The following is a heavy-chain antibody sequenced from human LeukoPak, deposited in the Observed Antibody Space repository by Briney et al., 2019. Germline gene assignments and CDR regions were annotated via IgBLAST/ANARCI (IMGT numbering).Heavy chain of an antibody. J-gene: IGHJ4*02. CDR2: IWYDGSNK. Sequence: PGGSLRLSCAASGFTFSSYGMHWLPQAPGKGLEGGAVIWYDGSNKYYADSVKGRFTISRDKSKNTLYLQMNILRAEDTAVYYCAKSEVAAAPDYWGQGTLVTVSS. CDR1: GFTFSSYG. V-gene: IGHV3-33*03. D-gene: IGHD6-13*01. CDR3: AKSEVAAAPDY.